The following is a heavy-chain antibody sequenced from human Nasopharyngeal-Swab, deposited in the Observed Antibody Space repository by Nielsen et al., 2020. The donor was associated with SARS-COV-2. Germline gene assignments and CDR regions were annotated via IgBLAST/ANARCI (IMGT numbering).Heavy chain of an antibody. CDR3: ARDVMVRGVIAHYYHYGMDV. V-gene: IGHV3-48*02. CDR2: ITSSSSTI. J-gene: IGHJ6*02. D-gene: IGHD3-10*01. Sequence: GGSLRLSCAASGFTFSRYSMNWVRQAPGKGLEWVSYITSSSSTIYYADSVKGRFTISRGNAKNSLYLQMNSLRDEDTAVYYCARDVMVRGVIAHYYHYGMDVWGQGTTVAVSS. CDR1: GFTFSRYS.